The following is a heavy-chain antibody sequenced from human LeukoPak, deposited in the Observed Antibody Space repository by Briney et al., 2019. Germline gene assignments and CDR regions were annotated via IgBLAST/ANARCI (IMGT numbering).Heavy chain of an antibody. CDR2: IKQDGSEK. J-gene: IGHJ4*02. Sequence: GGSLRLSCAASGFTFSSYWMSWVRQAPGKGLEWVANIKQDGSEKYYVDSVKGRFTISRDNAKNTLYLQMNSLRAEDTAVYYCARLGMGYYFDYWGQGTLVTVSS. V-gene: IGHV3-7*01. D-gene: IGHD3-16*01. CDR1: GFTFSSYW. CDR3: ARLGMGYYFDY.